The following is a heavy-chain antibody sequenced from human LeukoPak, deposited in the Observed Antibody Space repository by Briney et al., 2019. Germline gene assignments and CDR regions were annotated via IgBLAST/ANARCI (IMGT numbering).Heavy chain of an antibody. CDR3: ASDPRDGYCFDY. D-gene: IGHD5-24*01. CDR2: INPSGGST. J-gene: IGHJ4*02. CDR1: GYTFTSYY. V-gene: IGHV1-46*01. Sequence: ASVKVSCKASGYTFTSYYMHWVRQAPGQGLEWMGKINPSGGSTSYAQKFQGRVTMTRDKSTSTVYMELSSLRSEDTAVYYSASDPRDGYCFDYWGQGTLVTVSS.